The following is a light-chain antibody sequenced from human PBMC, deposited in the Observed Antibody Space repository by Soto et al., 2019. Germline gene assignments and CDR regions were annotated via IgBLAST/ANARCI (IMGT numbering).Light chain of an antibody. J-gene: IGKJ1*01. CDR2: GAS. V-gene: IGKV3-20*01. Sequence: EIVLTQSPGTLSLSPGERATLSCRASQSVTSTYLAWYQQKPGQAPRLLIYGASSGATGIPDRFSGSGSGTDFTLTISRLEPEDFAVYYCQQYGSSPCTFGQGTKVEI. CDR1: QSVTSTY. CDR3: QQYGSSPCT.